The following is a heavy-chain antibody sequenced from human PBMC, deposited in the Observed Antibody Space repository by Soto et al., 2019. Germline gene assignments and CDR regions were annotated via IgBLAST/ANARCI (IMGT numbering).Heavy chain of an antibody. Sequence: EVQLLDSGGGLVQPGGSLRLSCVASGFTFNNYGVSWVRQAPGKGLEWVSSISDSGDTTYYAASVKGRSTISRDNSKNTMYLQMNSLRVEDTARYYCASKGARYCSGGSCYYMGLWGKGTTVAVSS. V-gene: IGHV3-23*01. J-gene: IGHJ6*03. CDR3: ASKGARYCSGGSCYYMGL. D-gene: IGHD2-15*01. CDR2: ISDSGDTT. CDR1: GFTFNNYG.